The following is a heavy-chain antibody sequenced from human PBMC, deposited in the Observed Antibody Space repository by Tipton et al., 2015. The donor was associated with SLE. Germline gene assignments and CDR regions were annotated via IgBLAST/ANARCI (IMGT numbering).Heavy chain of an antibody. CDR1: GFTFDDYM. Sequence: SLRLSCAASGFTSGFTFDDYMMHWVRQAPGKGLEWVSLISWDGGTTSYADSVRGRFTISRDNSKNSLYLQMNSLRSEDSAMYFCAKGGTDGCFDVWGQGTMVTVSS. CDR3: AKGGTDGCFDV. V-gene: IGHV3-43*01. D-gene: IGHD3-16*01. CDR2: ISWDGGTT. J-gene: IGHJ3*01.